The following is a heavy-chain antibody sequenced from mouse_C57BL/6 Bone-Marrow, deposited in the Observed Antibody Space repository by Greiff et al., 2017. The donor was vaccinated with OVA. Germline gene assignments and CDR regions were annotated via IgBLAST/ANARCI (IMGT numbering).Heavy chain of an antibody. D-gene: IGHD2-3*01. Sequence: EVKLVESEGGLVQPGSSMKLSCTASGFTFSDYYMAWVRQVPEKGLEWVANINYDGSSTYYLDSLKSRFIISRDNAKNILYLQMSSLKSEDTATYYCARGGRWLYYYAMDYWGQGTSVTVSS. J-gene: IGHJ4*01. CDR2: INYDGSST. CDR3: ARGGRWLYYYAMDY. CDR1: GFTFSDYY. V-gene: IGHV5-16*01.